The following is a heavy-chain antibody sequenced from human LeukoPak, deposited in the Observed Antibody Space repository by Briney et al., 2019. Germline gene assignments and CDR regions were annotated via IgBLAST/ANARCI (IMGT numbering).Heavy chain of an antibody. CDR3: ARDWKLRFLEWSDGMDV. D-gene: IGHD3-3*01. CDR1: GFTFSSYE. J-gene: IGHJ6*02. V-gene: IGHV3-48*03. Sequence: EPGGSLRPSCAASGFTFSSYEMNWVRQAPGKGLEWVSYISSSGSTIYYADSVKGRFTISRDNAKNSLYLQMNSLRAEDTAVYYCARDWKLRFLEWSDGMDVWGQGTTVTVSS. CDR2: ISSSGSTI.